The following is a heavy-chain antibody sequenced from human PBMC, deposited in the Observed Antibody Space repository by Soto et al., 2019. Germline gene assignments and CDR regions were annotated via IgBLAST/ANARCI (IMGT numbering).Heavy chain of an antibody. V-gene: IGHV3-7*05. D-gene: IGHD1-7*01. CDR1: GFTFSSYW. CDR3: ARDAGTTRYAFDI. J-gene: IGHJ3*02. CDR2: IKQDGSEK. Sequence: PGGSLRLSCAASGFTFSSYWMSWVRQAPGKGLEWVANIKQDGSEKYYVDSVKGRFTISRDNAKNSLYLQMNSLRAEDTAVYYCARDAGTTRYAFDIWGQGTMVTVSS.